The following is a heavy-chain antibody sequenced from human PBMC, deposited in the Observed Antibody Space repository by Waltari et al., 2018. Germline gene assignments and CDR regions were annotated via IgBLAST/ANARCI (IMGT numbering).Heavy chain of an antibody. D-gene: IGHD3-22*01. Sequence: QVQLQESGPGLVKPSQTLSLTCSVTGVSISRPTYSWGWIRQPAGQGLEWIGRIYNTGRTNYNPSLQSRVRLSMDTTKNQFSLRLTSVTAADTARYYCARGLNYYDSSDSSSGWFDPWGQGTLVTVSS. CDR3: ARGLNYYDSSDSSSGWFDP. CDR1: GVSISRPTYS. J-gene: IGHJ5*02. V-gene: IGHV4-61*02. CDR2: IYNTGRT.